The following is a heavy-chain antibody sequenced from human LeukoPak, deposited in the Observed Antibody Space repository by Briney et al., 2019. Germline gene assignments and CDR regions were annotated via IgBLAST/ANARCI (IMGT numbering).Heavy chain of an antibody. Sequence: SETLSLTCTVSGGSISSYYWSWIRQPPGNGLDWIGYLYYSGSTNYNPSLKSRVTISVDTSKNQFSLKLSSVTAADTAVYYCARQPWGSSSLDYYYYYMDVWGKGTTVTVSS. CDR1: GGSISSYY. CDR3: ARQPWGSSSLDYYYYYMDV. V-gene: IGHV4-59*01. D-gene: IGHD6-6*01. CDR2: LYYSGST. J-gene: IGHJ6*03.